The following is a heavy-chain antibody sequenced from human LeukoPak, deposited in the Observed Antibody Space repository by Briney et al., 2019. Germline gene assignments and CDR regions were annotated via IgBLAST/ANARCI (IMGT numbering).Heavy chain of an antibody. CDR2: IYYSGST. CDR3: ARHFGSHGPATAMGY. D-gene: IGHD2-2*01. J-gene: IGHJ4*02. V-gene: IGHV4-39*01. CDR1: GGSISSSSYY. Sequence: SETLSLTCTVSGGSISSSSYYWGWIRQPPGKGLEWIGSIYYSGSTYYNPSLKSRVTISVDTSKNQFSLKLSSVTAADTAVYYCARHFGSHGPATAMGYWGQGTLVTVSS.